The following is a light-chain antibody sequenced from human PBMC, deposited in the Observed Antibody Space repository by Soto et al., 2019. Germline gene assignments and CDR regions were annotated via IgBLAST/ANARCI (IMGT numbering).Light chain of an antibody. V-gene: IGKV1-39*01. Sequence: DIQMTQSPSSLSASVGDRVTITCRASQSIRTSLNWYQQKPGKAPKLLLYGGFSLQSGAPSRFSGSGSGTDFTLTISSLQPEDFAVYYCQQSYSTPPTFGQGTKVEIK. CDR2: GGF. CDR1: QSIRTS. J-gene: IGKJ2*01. CDR3: QQSYSTPPT.